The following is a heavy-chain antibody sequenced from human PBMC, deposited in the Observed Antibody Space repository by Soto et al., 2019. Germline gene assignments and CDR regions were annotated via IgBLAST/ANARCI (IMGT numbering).Heavy chain of an antibody. CDR2: ISFDGSNK. D-gene: IGHD2-2*01. CDR1: GFTFSSYG. CDR3: AKDSARFCIGTTCYEGDWAGGMDV. Sequence: GGSLRLSCEASGFTFSSYGMNWVRQAPGKGLEWVAAISFDGSNKYYADTVKGRFTISRDKSKNTLSLQMNSLRAEDTAVYYCAKDSARFCIGTTCYEGDWAGGMDVWGQGTTVTVSS. J-gene: IGHJ6*02. V-gene: IGHV3-30*18.